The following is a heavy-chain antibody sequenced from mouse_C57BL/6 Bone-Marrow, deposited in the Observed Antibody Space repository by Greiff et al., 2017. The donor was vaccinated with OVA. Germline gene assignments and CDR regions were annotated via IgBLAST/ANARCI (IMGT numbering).Heavy chain of an antibody. CDR3: AIDSSGYGAY. J-gene: IGHJ3*01. Sequence: EVQLQQSGPELVKPGASVKISCKASGYTFTDYYMNWMKQSHGKSLEWIGDINPNNGGTSYNQKFKGKATLTVDTSSSTAYMELRSLTSEDAAVYYCAIDSSGYGAYWGQGTLVTVSA. CDR1: GYTFTDYY. V-gene: IGHV1-26*01. CDR2: INPNNGGT. D-gene: IGHD3-2*02.